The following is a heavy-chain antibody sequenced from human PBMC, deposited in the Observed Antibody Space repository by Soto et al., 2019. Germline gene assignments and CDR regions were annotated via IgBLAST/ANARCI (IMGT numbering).Heavy chain of an antibody. V-gene: IGHV3-11*06. D-gene: IGHD3-22*01. CDR2: ISSSTFYT. Sequence: GSLRLSCAASGFSFSDHYMSWIRQAPGKGLEWVSYISSSTFYTNYADSVKGRFTISRDNAKNSLYLQMNSLRAEDTAVYYCATDDSSVLEYFDYWGQGILVTVSS. J-gene: IGHJ4*02. CDR3: ATDDSSVLEYFDY. CDR1: GFSFSDHY.